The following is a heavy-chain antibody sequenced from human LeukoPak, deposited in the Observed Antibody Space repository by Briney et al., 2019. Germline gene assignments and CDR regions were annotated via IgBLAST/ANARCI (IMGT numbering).Heavy chain of an antibody. J-gene: IGHJ4*02. Sequence: GGSLRLSCAASGFTFSSYGMHWVRQAPGKGLEWVAFIRYDGSNKYYADSVKGRFTISRDNSKNTLYLQMNSLRAEDTAVYYCARARRAAAGNYFDYWGQGTLVTVSS. D-gene: IGHD6-13*01. V-gene: IGHV3-30*02. CDR2: IRYDGSNK. CDR3: ARARRAAAGNYFDY. CDR1: GFTFSSYG.